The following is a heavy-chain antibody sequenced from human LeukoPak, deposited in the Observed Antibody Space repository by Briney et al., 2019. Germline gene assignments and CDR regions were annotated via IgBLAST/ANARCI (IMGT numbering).Heavy chain of an antibody. Sequence: SETLSLTCAVYGGSFSGYYWSWIRQSPGKGLEWIGQINHSGSTNYNPSLKSRVTISVDTSKNQFSLKLTSVTAADTAVYYCEREGVVIIPFDSWGQGKLVTVSS. V-gene: IGHV4-34*01. J-gene: IGHJ4*02. CDR3: EREGVVIIPFDS. D-gene: IGHD3-3*01. CDR1: GGSFSGYY. CDR2: INHSGST.